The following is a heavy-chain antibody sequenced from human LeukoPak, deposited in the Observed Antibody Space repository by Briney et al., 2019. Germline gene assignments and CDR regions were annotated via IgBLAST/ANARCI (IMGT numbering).Heavy chain of an antibody. J-gene: IGHJ4*02. CDR1: GGSIRSSYYY. CDR3: ARKPDHDLSSGYYPYYFDY. Sequence: SETLSLTCTVSGGSIRSSYYYWGWIRQPPGKGLEWIGSIYDSGSTYYNPSLKSRVTISVDTSKNQFSLKLSSVTAADTAVYYCARKPDHDLSSGYYPYYFDYWGQGTLVTVSS. CDR2: IYDSGST. D-gene: IGHD3-22*01. V-gene: IGHV4-39*07.